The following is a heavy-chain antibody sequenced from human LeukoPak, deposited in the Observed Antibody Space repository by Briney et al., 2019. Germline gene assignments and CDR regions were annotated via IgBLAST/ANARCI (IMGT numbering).Heavy chain of an antibody. J-gene: IGHJ4*02. Sequence: GGSLRLSCAASGFTFDDYAMHWVRQAPGKGLEWVSGISWNSGSIGYADSVKGRFTISRDNAKNSLYLQMNSLRAEDTALYYCAKDRLWFGEGGLYYWGQGTLVTVSS. CDR2: ISWNSGSI. D-gene: IGHD3-10*01. CDR1: GFTFDDYA. V-gene: IGHV3-9*01. CDR3: AKDRLWFGEGGLYY.